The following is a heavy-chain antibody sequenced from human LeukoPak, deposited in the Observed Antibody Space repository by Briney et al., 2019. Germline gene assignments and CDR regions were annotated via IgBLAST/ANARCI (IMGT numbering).Heavy chain of an antibody. V-gene: IGHV1-18*01. CDR3: ARDLYRRISDSGFDP. Sequence: ASVKVSCKASGYTFTSYGISWVRQAPGQGLEWMGWISAYNGNTNYAQKLQGRVTMTTDTSTSTAYMELRSLRSDDTAVYYCARDLYRRISDSGFDPWGQGTLVTVSS. D-gene: IGHD2-2*02. CDR2: ISAYNGNT. CDR1: GYTFTSYG. J-gene: IGHJ5*02.